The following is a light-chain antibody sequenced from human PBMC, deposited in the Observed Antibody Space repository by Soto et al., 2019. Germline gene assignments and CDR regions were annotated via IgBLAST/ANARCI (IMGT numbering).Light chain of an antibody. CDR3: QQYNFYPYI. CDR2: KAS. J-gene: IGKJ2*01. V-gene: IGKV1-5*03. CDR1: QSINTW. Sequence: DIQMTQSPSTLSASVGDRVTITCRASQSINTWLAWYQQKPGKAPKLLIYKASSLESGVPSRFSGSGSGTEFSLPISSLQPDDFATYYCQQYNFYPYIFGQGTKLEIK.